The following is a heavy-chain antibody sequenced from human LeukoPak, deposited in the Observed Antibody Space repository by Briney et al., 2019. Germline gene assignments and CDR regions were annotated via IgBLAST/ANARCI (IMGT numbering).Heavy chain of an antibody. CDR2: ISAYNGNT. CDR1: GYTFTSYG. V-gene: IGHV1-18*01. Sequence: GASVKVSCTASGYTFTSYGISWVRQAPGQGLEWMGWISAYNGNTNYAQKLQGRVTMTTDTSTSTAYMELRSLRSDDTAVYYCARDHGSSWYVNWFDPWGQGTLVTVSS. J-gene: IGHJ5*02. D-gene: IGHD6-13*01. CDR3: ARDHGSSWYVNWFDP.